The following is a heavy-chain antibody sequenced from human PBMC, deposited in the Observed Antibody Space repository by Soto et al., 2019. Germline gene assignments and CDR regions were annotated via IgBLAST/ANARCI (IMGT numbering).Heavy chain of an antibody. V-gene: IGHV4-31*03. Sequence: SETLSLTCTVSGGSISSGGYYWSWIRQHPGKGLEWIGYIYYSGSTYYNPSLKSRVTISVDTSKNQFSLKLSSVTAVDMAVFYCARTTYSTRWYFDYWGQGTLVTGSS. CDR2: IYYSGST. D-gene: IGHD6-13*01. J-gene: IGHJ4*02. CDR3: ARTTYSTRWYFDY. CDR1: GGSISSGGYY.